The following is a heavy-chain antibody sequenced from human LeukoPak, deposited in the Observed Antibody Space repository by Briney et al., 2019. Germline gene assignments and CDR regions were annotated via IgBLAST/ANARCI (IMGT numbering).Heavy chain of an antibody. J-gene: IGHJ4*02. CDR3: ASSADIVASFDY. D-gene: IGHD5-12*01. V-gene: IGHV1-69*13. Sequence: SVKVSCKASGGTFSSYAISWVRQAPGQGLEWMGGIIPIFGTANYAQKFQGRVTITADESTSTGYMELSSLRSEDTAVYYCASSADIVASFDYWGQGTLVTVSS. CDR1: GGTFSSYA. CDR2: IIPIFGTA.